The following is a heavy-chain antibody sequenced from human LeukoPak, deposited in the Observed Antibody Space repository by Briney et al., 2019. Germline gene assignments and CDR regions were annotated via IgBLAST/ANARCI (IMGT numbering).Heavy chain of an antibody. CDR2: ISYSGST. D-gene: IGHD2-2*01. CDR3: ARLGYCSSTSCHLSWFDP. CDR1: GGSISGYNYY. V-gene: IGHV4-39*01. Sequence: PSETLSLTCTVSGGSISGYNYYWGWVRQPPGKGLEWIASISYSGSTYYNPSLKSRVIISVDTSKNQFSLKVNSVTAADTAVYYCARLGYCSSTSCHLSWFDPWGQGTLVAVSS. J-gene: IGHJ5*02.